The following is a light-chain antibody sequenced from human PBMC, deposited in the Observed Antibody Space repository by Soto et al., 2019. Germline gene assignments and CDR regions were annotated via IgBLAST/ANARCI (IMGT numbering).Light chain of an antibody. CDR1: QSVSGRY. Sequence: EIVLTQSPGTLSLSPGERATLSCRASQSVSGRYLAWYQQKPVQAPRLLIYGASSSAPGIPDRFSGSGSGTEFALTSSRLEPEDFAVYYCQQYDISPRTFGQGTKVEIK. V-gene: IGKV3-20*01. CDR3: QQYDISPRT. CDR2: GAS. J-gene: IGKJ1*01.